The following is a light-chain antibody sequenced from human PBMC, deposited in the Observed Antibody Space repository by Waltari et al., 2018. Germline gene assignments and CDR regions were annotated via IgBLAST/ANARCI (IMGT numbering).Light chain of an antibody. V-gene: IGLV1-40*01. J-gene: IGLJ3*02. CDR1: GANIGAGYD. CDR2: GST. Sequence: QSVLTQPPSVSGAPGPWVTLSCTGSGANIGAGYDFQWYHQVPRTAPKLLIYGSTSRPLGVPDRFFVSTSGTSASLTITGLQVEDEGDYYCQSYDPSLSVVFGGGTKLTVL. CDR3: QSYDPSLSVV.